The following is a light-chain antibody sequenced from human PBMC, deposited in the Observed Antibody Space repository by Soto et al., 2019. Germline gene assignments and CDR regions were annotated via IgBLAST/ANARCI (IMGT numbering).Light chain of an antibody. CDR1: QAIGSY. J-gene: IGKJ4*01. V-gene: IGKV1-9*01. CDR3: QQLSLLPIT. Sequence: IRLTQSPSFLSASVGDRVTIACRASQAIGSYLAWYQQKPGKAPKLLIYVASTLLSGVPSRFSGSGSGTDFTLTISSLQPEDFATYFCQQLSLLPITFGGGTKLEV. CDR2: VAS.